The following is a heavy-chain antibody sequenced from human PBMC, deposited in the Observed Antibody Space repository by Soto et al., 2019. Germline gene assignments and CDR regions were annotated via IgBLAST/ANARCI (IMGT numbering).Heavy chain of an antibody. D-gene: IGHD2-21*02. CDR2: IWSDGSRK. V-gene: IGHV3-33*01. Sequence: QGQLVESGGGLVQPGTSLRLSCAASGFTFRSYGMQWVRQAPGKGLEWVAVIWSDGSRKYYAAAVEGRATISRDNSATTLYLQMDSLRVEDTAIYFCARDRADCPGGHCYSYFALWGRGSLVTVSS. J-gene: IGHJ4*02. CDR3: ARDRADCPGGHCYSYFAL. CDR1: GFTFRSYG.